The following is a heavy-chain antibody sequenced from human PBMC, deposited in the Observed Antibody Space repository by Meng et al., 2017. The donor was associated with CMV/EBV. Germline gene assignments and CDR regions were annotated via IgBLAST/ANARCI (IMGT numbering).Heavy chain of an antibody. V-gene: IGHV3-9*01. Sequence: SLKISCVASGFSFDDSAMHWVRQAPGKGLEWVSGITWNSGSIDYADSVKGRFTISRDNANDSLYLQMNSLRAEDTALYYCAKVGRDCSSSSCYTGYYGMDVWGQGTTVTVSS. CDR2: ITWNSGSI. D-gene: IGHD2-2*02. J-gene: IGHJ6*02. CDR1: GFSFDDSA. CDR3: AKVGRDCSSSSCYTGYYGMDV.